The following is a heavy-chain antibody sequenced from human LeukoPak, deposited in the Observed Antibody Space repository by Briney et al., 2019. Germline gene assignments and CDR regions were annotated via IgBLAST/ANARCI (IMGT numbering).Heavy chain of an antibody. CDR1: GGSISSYY. CDR2: IYYSGST. CDR3: ARSASRWGMDV. D-gene: IGHD4-23*01. V-gene: IGHV4-59*01. Sequence: SETLSLTCTVSGGSISSYYWSWIRQPPGKGLEWIGYIYYSGSTNYNPSLKSRVTISVDTSKNQFSLKLSSVTAADTAVYYCARSASRWGMDVWGQGTTVTVSS. J-gene: IGHJ6*02.